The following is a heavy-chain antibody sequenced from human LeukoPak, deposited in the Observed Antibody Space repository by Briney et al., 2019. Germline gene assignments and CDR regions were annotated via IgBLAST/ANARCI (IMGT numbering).Heavy chain of an antibody. Sequence: SETLSLTCTVSGGSISSSSYYWSGIRQPAGKGLEWIGRIYTSGSTNYNPSLKSRVTMSVDTSKNQFSPKLSSVTAADTAVYYCARVLIVGATNYFDYWGQGTLVTVSS. V-gene: IGHV4-61*02. CDR2: IYTSGST. CDR3: ARVLIVGATNYFDY. D-gene: IGHD1-26*01. CDR1: GGSISSSSYY. J-gene: IGHJ4*02.